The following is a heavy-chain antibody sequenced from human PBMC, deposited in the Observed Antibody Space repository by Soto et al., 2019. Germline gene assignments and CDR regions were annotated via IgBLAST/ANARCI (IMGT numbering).Heavy chain of an antibody. CDR3: ARVPDH. V-gene: IGHV4-59*12. D-gene: IGHD2-2*01. Sequence: SETLSLTCAVSGGSFSGYIWSWIRQSPGKGLEWIGYVNFTGSTNYNPSLKSRVNISVDRSKNQFSLKLSSVTAADTAVYYCARVPDHWGQGTLVTVSS. J-gene: IGHJ4*02. CDR1: GGSFSGYI. CDR2: VNFTGST.